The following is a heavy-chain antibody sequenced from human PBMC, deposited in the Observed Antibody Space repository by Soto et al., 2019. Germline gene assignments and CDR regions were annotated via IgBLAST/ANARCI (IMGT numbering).Heavy chain of an antibody. CDR2: IAYDASKE. CDR1: GFTFSNSG. CDR3: AKTLYSHDYYYGMDV. Sequence: QVQLVESGGCVVQPGRSLRLSCAASGFTFSNSGMHWVRQGPGKGLEWVAVIAYDASKEYYADSVRGRFTISRDNSKNTLYLQMNSLRAEDTAVYYCAKTLYSHDYYYGMDVWGQGTTVTVSS. V-gene: IGHV3-30*18. J-gene: IGHJ6*02. D-gene: IGHD4-4*01.